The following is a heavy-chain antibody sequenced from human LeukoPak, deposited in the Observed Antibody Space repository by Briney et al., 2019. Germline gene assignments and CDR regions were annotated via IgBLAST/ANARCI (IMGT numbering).Heavy chain of an antibody. CDR3: ARDPTGWFENSLNFDY. Sequence: GRCLRLSCAASRFTFSSYGMHWVRQAPGKGLERVAVIWYDGSTTSYADSVKGRFTNSRDNSKNTLYLQMNSLRAEETAVYYCARDPTGWFENSLNFDYWGQGTLVTVSS. V-gene: IGHV3-33*08. J-gene: IGHJ4*02. CDR2: IWYDGSTT. CDR1: RFTFSSYG. D-gene: IGHD3-10*01.